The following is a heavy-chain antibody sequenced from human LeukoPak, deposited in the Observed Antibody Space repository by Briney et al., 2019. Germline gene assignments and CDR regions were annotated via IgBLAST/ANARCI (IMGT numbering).Heavy chain of an antibody. D-gene: IGHD4-17*01. J-gene: IGHJ4*02. V-gene: IGHV3-21*06. CDR3: GTWTTVASYFDY. CDR2: ISSSMTYI. CDR1: GFTFSTYS. Sequence: GGSLRLSCAASGFTFSTYSMNWGRQAPGKGLEWVSSISSSMTYIYYADSVKGRFTISRDNAKNSLYLQMNSLRAEDTAVYYCGTWTTVASYFDYWGQGTLVTVSS.